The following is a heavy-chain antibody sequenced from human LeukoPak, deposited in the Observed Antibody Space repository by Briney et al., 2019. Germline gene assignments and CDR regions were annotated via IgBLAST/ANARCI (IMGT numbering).Heavy chain of an antibody. CDR1: GGSISSYY. D-gene: IGHD7-27*01. CDR3: ARVGLGKHRMDFDY. CDR2: IYYSGST. Sequence: SETLSLTCTVSGGSISSYYWSWIRQPPGKGLEWIGYIYYSGSTNYNPSLKSRVTILVDTSKNQFSLKLSSVTAADTAVYYCARVGLGKHRMDFDYWGQGTLVTVSS. J-gene: IGHJ4*02. V-gene: IGHV4-59*01.